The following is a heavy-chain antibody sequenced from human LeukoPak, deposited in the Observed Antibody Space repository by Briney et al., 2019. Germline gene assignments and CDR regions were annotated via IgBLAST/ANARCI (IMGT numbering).Heavy chain of an antibody. D-gene: IGHD3-9*01. CDR2: MNPNSANT. CDR1: GYTFSTYD. Sequence: ASVRVSCKASGYTFSTYDINWVRQATGQGLEWMGWMNPNSANTGYAQKLQGRVTMTTDTSTSTAYMELRSLRSDDTAVYYCAREGDVLRFFDWPLDYWGQGTLVTVSS. CDR3: AREGDVLRFFDWPLDY. J-gene: IGHJ4*02. V-gene: IGHV1-8*02.